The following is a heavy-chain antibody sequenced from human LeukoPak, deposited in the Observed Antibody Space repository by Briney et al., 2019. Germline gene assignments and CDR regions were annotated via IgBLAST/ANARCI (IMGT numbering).Heavy chain of an antibody. CDR3: ARLTETRSYYDFWSGYHGLGYFDY. Sequence: GESLKISCKGSGYSFTSYWIGWVRQMPGKGLEWMGIIYPGDSDTRYSPSFQGQVTISADKSISTAYLQWSSLKASDTAMYYCARLTETRSYYDFWSGYHGLGYFDYWGQGTLVTVSS. CDR2: IYPGDSDT. J-gene: IGHJ4*02. V-gene: IGHV5-51*01. CDR1: GYSFTSYW. D-gene: IGHD3-3*01.